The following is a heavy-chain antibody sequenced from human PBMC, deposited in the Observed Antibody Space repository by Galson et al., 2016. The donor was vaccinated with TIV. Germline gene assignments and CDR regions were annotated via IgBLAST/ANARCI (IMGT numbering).Heavy chain of an antibody. CDR1: GNIFTRDY. CDR3: ISDLGRLCDF. CDR2: IDPPYGGT. V-gene: IGHV1-46*03. Sequence: SVKVSCKASGNIFTRDYVHWVRQAPGQGLEWMGVIDPPYGGTTFAQKFQALVTMTRDTSTSTVYMEVSGLKSDATAVYSCISDLGRLCDFWGQGTLVTVSS. J-gene: IGHJ4*02. D-gene: IGHD3-10*01.